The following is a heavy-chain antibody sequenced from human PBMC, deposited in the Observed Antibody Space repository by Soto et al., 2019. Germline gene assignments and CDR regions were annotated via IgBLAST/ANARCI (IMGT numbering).Heavy chain of an antibody. Sequence: PSQTLSLTCAISGDRVSSNSAAWNWIRQSPSRGLEWLGRTYYRSKWYNDYAVSVKSRITINPDTSKNQFSLQLNSLTPEDTAVYYCARAGDYDSCSGYTSQYYYYGMDVWGQGTTVTVSS. CDR2: TYYRSKWYN. J-gene: IGHJ6*02. CDR3: ARAGDYDSCSGYTSQYYYYGMDV. V-gene: IGHV6-1*01. CDR1: GDRVSSNSAA. D-gene: IGHD3-3*01.